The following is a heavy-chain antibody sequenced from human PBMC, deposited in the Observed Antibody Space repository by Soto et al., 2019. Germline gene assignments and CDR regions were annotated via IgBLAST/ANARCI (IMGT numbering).Heavy chain of an antibody. Sequence: QVQLVESGGGVVQPGRSLRLSCAASGFTFSSYAMHWVRQAPGKGLEWVAVISFDGSKEYYADSVKGRFTISRDNSXXTLYLQMNSLKTEDTAVYYCTGVYCTNGVCYLGDYWGQGTPVTVSS. CDR1: GFTFSSYA. J-gene: IGHJ4*02. V-gene: IGHV3-30-3*01. D-gene: IGHD2-8*01. CDR2: ISFDGSKE. CDR3: TGVYCTNGVCYLGDY.